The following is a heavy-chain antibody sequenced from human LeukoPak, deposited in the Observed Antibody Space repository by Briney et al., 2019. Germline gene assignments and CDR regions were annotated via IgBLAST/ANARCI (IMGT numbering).Heavy chain of an antibody. V-gene: IGHV1-2*02. CDR1: GYTFTGYY. Sequence: ASVKVSCKASGYTFTGYYMHWVRQAPGQGLEWMGWINPNSGGTNYAQKFQGRVTMTRDTSISTAYMELSRLRSEDTAVCYCARGGYSGYDYYYYYYMDVWGKGTTVTVSS. D-gene: IGHD5-12*01. CDR2: INPNSGGT. CDR3: ARGGYSGYDYYYYYYMDV. J-gene: IGHJ6*03.